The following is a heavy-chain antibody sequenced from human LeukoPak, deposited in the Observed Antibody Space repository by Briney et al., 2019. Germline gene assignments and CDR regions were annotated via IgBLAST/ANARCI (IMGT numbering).Heavy chain of an antibody. V-gene: IGHV3-11*06. Sequence: GGSLRLSCAASGFTFSDYYMSWIHQAPGKGLEWVSYISSSSSYTNYADSVKGRFTISRDNAKNSLYLQMNSLRAEDTAVYYCARLRYFDSTSYFDYWGQGTLVTVSS. CDR3: ARLRYFDSTSYFDY. CDR1: GFTFSDYY. J-gene: IGHJ4*02. D-gene: IGHD3-9*01. CDR2: ISSSSSYT.